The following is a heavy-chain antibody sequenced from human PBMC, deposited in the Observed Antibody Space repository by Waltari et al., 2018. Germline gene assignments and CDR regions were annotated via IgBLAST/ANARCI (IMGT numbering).Heavy chain of an antibody. CDR2: ISSSSSYI. CDR1: GFTFSSYS. V-gene: IGHV3-21*01. CDR3: ARDLRGSVGSKDY. J-gene: IGHJ4*02. Sequence: EVQLVESGGGLVKPGGSLRLSCAASGFTFSSYSMNWVRQAPGKGLEWVSSISSSSSYIYYADSVKGRFTISRDNAKNSLYLQMNSLRAEDTAVYYCARDLRGSVGSKDYWGQGTLVTVSS. D-gene: IGHD3-10*01.